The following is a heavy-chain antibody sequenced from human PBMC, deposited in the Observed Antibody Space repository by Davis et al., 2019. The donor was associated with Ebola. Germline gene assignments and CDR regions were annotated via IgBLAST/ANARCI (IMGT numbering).Heavy chain of an antibody. V-gene: IGHV1-69*13. J-gene: IGHJ4*02. Sequence: AASVKVSCKASGGTFSSYAISWVRQAPGQGLEWMGGIIPIFGTANYAQKFQGRVTITADESTSTAYMELSSLGSEDTAVYYCAREDGLGEVVVVDYWGQGTLVTVSS. CDR1: GGTFSSYA. CDR3: AREDGLGEVVVVDY. D-gene: IGHD2-15*01. CDR2: IIPIFGTA.